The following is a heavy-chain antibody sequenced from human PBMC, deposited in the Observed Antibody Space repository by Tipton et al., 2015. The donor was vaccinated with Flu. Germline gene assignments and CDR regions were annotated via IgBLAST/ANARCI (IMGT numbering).Heavy chain of an antibody. D-gene: IGHD5-12*01. CDR3: AKDRYEGAFDI. Sequence: SLRLSCAASGLTVSTNYMTWVRQAPGKGLEWVSIIYSDGRTYYADSVKGRFTISRESSENTLYLHMNNLRAEDTAVYYCAKDRYEGAFDIWGQGTMVPVSS. J-gene: IGHJ3*02. V-gene: IGHV3-53*01. CDR1: GLTVSTNY. CDR2: IYSDGRT.